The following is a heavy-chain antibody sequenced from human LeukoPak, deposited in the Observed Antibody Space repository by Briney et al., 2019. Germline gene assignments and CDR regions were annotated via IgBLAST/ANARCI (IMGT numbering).Heavy chain of an antibody. D-gene: IGHD3-22*01. J-gene: IGHJ4*02. CDR2: IHYSGNT. V-gene: IGHV4-59*01. CDR3: ARVDDTSGYFKFDY. Sequence: SETLSLTCSVSGGSISNYYWSWIRQPPGKGLEWVAYIHYSGNTNYNPSLKSRVIISVDTSKNQFSLKLASVTAADTAVYCCARVDDTSGYFKFDYWGQGTLVTVSS. CDR1: GGSISNYY.